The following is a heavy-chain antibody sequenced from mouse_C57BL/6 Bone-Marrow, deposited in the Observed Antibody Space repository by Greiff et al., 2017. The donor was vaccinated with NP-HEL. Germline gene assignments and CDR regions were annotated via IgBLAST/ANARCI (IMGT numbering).Heavy chain of an antibody. CDR1: GYSFTSYY. CDR2: IYPGSGNT. J-gene: IGHJ2*01. V-gene: IGHV1-66*01. Sequence: QVQLKHSGPELVKPGASVKISCKASGYSFTSYYIHWVKQRPGQGLEWIGWIYPGSGNTKYNEQFKGKATLTADTSSSTAYMQLSSLTSEDSAVYYCASPYYYGSSYFDYWGQGTTLTVSS. CDR3: ASPYYYGSSYFDY. D-gene: IGHD1-1*01.